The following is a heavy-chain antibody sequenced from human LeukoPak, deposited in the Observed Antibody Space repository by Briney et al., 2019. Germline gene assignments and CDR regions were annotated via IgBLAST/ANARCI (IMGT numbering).Heavy chain of an antibody. J-gene: IGHJ6*02. V-gene: IGHV1-8*01. D-gene: IGHD3-9*01. CDR2: MNPNSGNT. Sequence: ASVKVSCKASGYTFTSYDINWVRQATGQGLEWMGWMNPNSGNTGYAQKFQGRVTMTRNTSISTAYMELSSLRSEDTAVYYCARGLTIKRYDILTGYYFPDRGGYYYGMGVWGQGTTVTVSS. CDR3: ARGLTIKRYDILTGYYFPDRGGYYYGMGV. CDR1: GYTFTSYD.